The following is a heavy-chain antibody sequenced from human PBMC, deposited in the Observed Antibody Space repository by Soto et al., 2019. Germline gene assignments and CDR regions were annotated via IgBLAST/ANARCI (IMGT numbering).Heavy chain of an antibody. V-gene: IGHV1-18*01. CDR2: ISAYNGNT. Sequence: GASVKVSCTASGYTFTSYGISWVRQAPGQGLEWMGWISAYNGNTNYAQKLQGRVTMTTDTSTSTAYMELTSLRSDDTAVYYCARVLVVPAAMRGYYYYYGMDVWGQGTTVTVSS. CDR3: ARVLVVPAAMRGYYYYYGMDV. CDR1: GYTFTSYG. J-gene: IGHJ6*02. D-gene: IGHD2-2*01.